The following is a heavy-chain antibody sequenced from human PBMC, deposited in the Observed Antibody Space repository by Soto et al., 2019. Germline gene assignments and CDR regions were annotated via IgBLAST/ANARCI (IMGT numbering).Heavy chain of an antibody. D-gene: IGHD3-10*01. CDR1: GGSISSYY. J-gene: IGHJ4*02. V-gene: IGHV4-59*01. CDR2: IYYSGST. CDR3: ARSRTLPSGTVPVRFDY. Sequence: SETLSLTCTVSGGSISSYYWRWIRQPPGKGLEWIGYIYYSGSTNYNPSLKSRVTISVDTSKNQFSLKLSSVTAADTAVYYCARSRTLPSGTVPVRFDYWGQGTLVTVSS.